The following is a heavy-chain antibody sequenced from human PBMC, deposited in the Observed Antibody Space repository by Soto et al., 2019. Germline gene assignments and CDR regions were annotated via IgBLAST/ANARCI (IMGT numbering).Heavy chain of an antibody. CDR3: ARDILSYGYNSPFGYYYYGMDV. CDR1: GFTFSSYA. D-gene: IGHD5-18*01. Sequence: GGSLRLSCAASGFTFSSYAMHWVRQAPGKGLEWVAVISYDGSKKYYADSVKGRFTISRDNSKKPRYLQMNSLRAGDTAVYYCARDILSYGYNSPFGYYYYGMDVWGQGTTVTVSS. CDR2: ISYDGSKK. J-gene: IGHJ6*02. V-gene: IGHV3-30-3*01.